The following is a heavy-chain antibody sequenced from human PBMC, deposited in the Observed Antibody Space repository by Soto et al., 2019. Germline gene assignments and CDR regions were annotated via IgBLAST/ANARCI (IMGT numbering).Heavy chain of an antibody. D-gene: IGHD3-10*01. CDR1: GYTFTSYG. J-gene: IGHJ6*02. Sequence: QVQLVQSGAEVKKPGASVKVSCKASGYTFTSYGIIWVRQAPGHGLEWMGWIRVYNGNTNYAQKLQGRVTMTTDTSTSTAYMELRSLRSDDTAVYYCASSWFGESPRDYYYYGMDVWGQGTRVTVSS. V-gene: IGHV1-18*01. CDR3: ASSWFGESPRDYYYYGMDV. CDR2: IRVYNGNT.